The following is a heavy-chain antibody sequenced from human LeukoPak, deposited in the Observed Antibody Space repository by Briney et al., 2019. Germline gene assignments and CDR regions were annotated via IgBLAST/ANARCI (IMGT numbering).Heavy chain of an antibody. J-gene: IGHJ4*02. CDR1: GFTFSSYA. V-gene: IGHV3-64D*06. CDR3: VTTVTTSYGDY. Sequence: PGGSLRLSCSASGFTFSSYAMHWVRQAPGKGLEYVSAISSNGGRTYYADSVKGRFTISRDNSKNTLYLQMSSLRAEDTAVYYCVTTVTTSYGDYWGQGTLVTVSS. D-gene: IGHD4-17*01. CDR2: ISSNGGRT.